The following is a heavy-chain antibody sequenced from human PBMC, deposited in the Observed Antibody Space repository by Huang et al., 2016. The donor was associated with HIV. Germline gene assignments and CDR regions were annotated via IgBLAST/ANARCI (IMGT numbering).Heavy chain of an antibody. J-gene: IGHJ4*02. D-gene: IGHD3-16*01. CDR3: ARGRGDARGFLGLDF. Sequence: QVQLHQWGAGLLKPSETLSLTCAVYGGSFSGPNWTWIRQTPGKGLEWIGEINHSGRTNYSQSLKRRVTISLDTSKNQFSLRLRSVTAADTAVYYCARGRGDARGFLGLDFWGQGTLVTVSS. CDR1: GGSFSGPN. V-gene: IGHV4-34*01. CDR2: INHSGRT.